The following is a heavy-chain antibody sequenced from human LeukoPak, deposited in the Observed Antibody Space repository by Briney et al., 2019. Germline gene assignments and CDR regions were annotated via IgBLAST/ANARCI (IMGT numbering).Heavy chain of an antibody. Sequence: PGGSLRLSCAAYGFTFSSNAMSWVRQAPGKGLEWVSSISGNGGTTWYADSVKGRFTISRDSSKNTLYLQLNSLRAEDTAVYYCAKSGQFDYWGQGTLVTVSS. CDR1: GFTFSSNA. V-gene: IGHV3-23*01. D-gene: IGHD3-10*01. CDR2: ISGNGGTT. CDR3: AKSGQFDY. J-gene: IGHJ4*02.